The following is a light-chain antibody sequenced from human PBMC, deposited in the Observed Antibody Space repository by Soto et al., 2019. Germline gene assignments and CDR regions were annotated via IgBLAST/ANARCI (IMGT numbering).Light chain of an antibody. CDR3: QQYNSYPLT. J-gene: IGKJ4*01. CDR1: QGIRHD. V-gene: IGKV1-17*01. Sequence: DIQMTQSPSSLSASVGDRVTITCRASQGIRHDLGWYHQKPGKAPKLLMNDASSLESGVPSRFSGSGSGTEFTLTISSLQPDDFATYYCQQYNSYPLTFGGGTKVDI. CDR2: DAS.